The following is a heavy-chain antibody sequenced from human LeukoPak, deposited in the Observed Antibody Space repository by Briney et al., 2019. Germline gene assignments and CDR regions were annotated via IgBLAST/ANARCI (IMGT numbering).Heavy chain of an antibody. CDR2: INSDGSRT. D-gene: IGHD3-22*01. V-gene: IGHV3-74*01. CDR1: GFTFSGYW. Sequence: GGSLRLSCAASGFTFSGYWMHWVRQAPGKGLVWVSNINSDGSRTNYADSVKGRFTISRDNAKNSLYLQMNSLRAEDTAVYYCASLTYYFDSSGYYPGYFQHWGQGTLVTVSS. J-gene: IGHJ1*01. CDR3: ASLTYYFDSSGYYPGYFQH.